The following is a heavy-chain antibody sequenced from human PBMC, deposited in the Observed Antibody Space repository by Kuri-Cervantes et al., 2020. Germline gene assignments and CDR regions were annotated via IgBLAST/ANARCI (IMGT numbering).Heavy chain of an antibody. CDR1: GGTFSSYA. Sequence: SVKVSCKASGGTFSSYAISWVRQAPGQGLEWMGGIIPIFGTANYAQKFQGWVTMTRDTSISTAYMELSRLRSDDTAVYYCARAFHPGIAAAGMNVDAFDIWGQGTMVTVSS. V-gene: IGHV1-69*05. J-gene: IGHJ3*02. CDR2: IIPIFGTA. D-gene: IGHD6-13*01. CDR3: ARAFHPGIAAAGMNVDAFDI.